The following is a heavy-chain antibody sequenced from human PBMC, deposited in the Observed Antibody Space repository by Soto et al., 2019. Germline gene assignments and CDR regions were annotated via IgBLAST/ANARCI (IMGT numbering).Heavy chain of an antibody. CDR2: IWYDGSNK. CDR1: GFTFSSYG. J-gene: IGHJ1*01. D-gene: IGHD4-17*01. CDR3: ARDDYGDQYLQH. V-gene: IGHV3-33*01. Sequence: QVQLVESGGGVVQPGRSLRLSCAASGFTFSSYGMHWVRQAPGKGLEWVAVIWYDGSNKYYADSVKGRFTISRDNSKNPLYLQMNSLRAEDTAVYYCARDDYGDQYLQHWGQGTLVTVSS.